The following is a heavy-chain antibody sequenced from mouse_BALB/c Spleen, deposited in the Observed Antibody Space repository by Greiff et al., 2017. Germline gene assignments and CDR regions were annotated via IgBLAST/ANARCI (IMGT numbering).Heavy chain of an antibody. CDR2: ISSGSSTS. V-gene: IGHV5-17*02. CDR3: ARSGSLYAMDY. Sequence: EVQLVESGGGLVQPGGSRKLSCAASGFTFSSFGMHWVRQAPEKGLEWVAYISSGSSTSYYADTVKGRFTISRDNPKNTLFLQMTSLRSEDTAMYYCARSGSLYAMDYWGQGTSVTVSS. CDR1: GFTFSSFG. D-gene: IGHD3-1*01. J-gene: IGHJ4*01.